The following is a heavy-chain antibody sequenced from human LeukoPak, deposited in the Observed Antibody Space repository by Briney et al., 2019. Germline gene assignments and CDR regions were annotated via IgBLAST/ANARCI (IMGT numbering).Heavy chain of an antibody. CDR1: GFTFSSYD. J-gene: IGHJ5*02. CDR2: ISYDGSNK. Sequence: GGSLRLSCAASGFTFSSYDIHWVRQASGKGLEWVALISYDGSNKFYTDSVRGRFTISRDNSKNALHLQKNSLRPEDTAVYYCAKGSHSSGWPMNWFDPWGQGTLVTVSS. V-gene: IGHV3-30*18. D-gene: IGHD6-19*01. CDR3: AKGSHSSGWPMNWFDP.